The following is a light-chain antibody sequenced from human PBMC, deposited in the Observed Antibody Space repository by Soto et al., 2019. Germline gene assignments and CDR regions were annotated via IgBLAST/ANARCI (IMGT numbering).Light chain of an antibody. CDR2: AAS. CDR1: QGISNY. Sequence: DIPMTQSPSSLSASVGDRVTIACRASQGISNYLAWYQQKPGKVPKLLIYAASTLQSGVPSRFSGSGSGTDFTLTISSLQPEDVAVYYCQKYNSALGTFGQGTKVEIK. J-gene: IGKJ1*01. V-gene: IGKV1-27*01. CDR3: QKYNSALGT.